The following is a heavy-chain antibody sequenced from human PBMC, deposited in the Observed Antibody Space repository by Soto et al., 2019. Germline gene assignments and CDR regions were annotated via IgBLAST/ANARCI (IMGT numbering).Heavy chain of an antibody. V-gene: IGHV3-30*04. J-gene: IGHJ4*02. CDR3: AREPYGDSQYFDY. Sequence: QVQLVESGGGMVQPGTSLRLSCAASGFTFNSLSLHWVRQRPDKGLEWVAVISHDGRVTFYADFVKGRFTVSRDNSKNTIYLQVNSLRAEEGGVYYCAREPYGDSQYFDYWGQGTLVTVSS. CDR2: ISHDGRVT. D-gene: IGHD2-21*02. CDR1: GFTFNSLS.